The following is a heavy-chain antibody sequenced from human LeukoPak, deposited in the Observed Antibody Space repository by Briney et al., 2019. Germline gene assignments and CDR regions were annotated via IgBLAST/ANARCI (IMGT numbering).Heavy chain of an antibody. CDR2: FDPEDGET. Sequence: ASVKVSCKVSGYTLTELSMHWVRQAPGKGLEWMGGFDPEDGETIYAQKFQGRVTMTEDTSTDTAYMELSGLRSEDTAVYYCATGVPYDSQYYWFDPWGQGTLVTVSS. V-gene: IGHV1-24*01. CDR3: ATGVPYDSQYYWFDP. CDR1: GYTLTELS. D-gene: IGHD3-22*01. J-gene: IGHJ5*02.